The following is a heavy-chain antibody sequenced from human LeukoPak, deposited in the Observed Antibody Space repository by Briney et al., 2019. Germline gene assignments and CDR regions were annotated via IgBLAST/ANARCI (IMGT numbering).Heavy chain of an antibody. J-gene: IGHJ3*02. CDR2: IYYSGST. D-gene: IGHD3-10*01. CDR1: GGSISSYY. CDR3: ARLMVRGVISAFDI. V-gene: IGHV4-59*08. Sequence: TSETLSLTCTVSGGSISSYYWSWIRQPPGKGLEWIGYIYYSGSTNYNPSLKSRVTISVDTSKNQFSLKLSSVTAADTAVYYCARLMVRGVISAFDIWGQGTMVTVSS.